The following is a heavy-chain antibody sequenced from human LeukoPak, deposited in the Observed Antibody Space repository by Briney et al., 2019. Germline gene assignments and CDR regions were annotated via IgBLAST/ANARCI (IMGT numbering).Heavy chain of an antibody. J-gene: IGHJ3*02. V-gene: IGHV4-59*01. D-gene: IGHD4-11*01. CDR1: GDSISDYY. CDR3: ARDDYSNYVLDAFDI. Sequence: PSETLSLTCTVSGDSISDYYWSWIRQPPGKGLEWIGCIHYIGGTNYNPSLKSRVTISAGTSKNQFTLKLSSVTAADTAMYYCARDDYSNYVLDAFDIWGQGTMVTVSS. CDR2: IHYIGGT.